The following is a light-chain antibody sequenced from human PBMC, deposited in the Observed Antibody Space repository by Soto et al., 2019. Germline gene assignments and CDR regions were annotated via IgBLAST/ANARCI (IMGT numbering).Light chain of an antibody. Sequence: EIVLTQSPGTLSLSPGERATLSCRASQSVSSNYLAWYQQKPGQAPRLLIYGGSSRATGIPDRFSGSGSGTDFTLTISRLEPEDSAVYYCQQYGSSPGLFTFGPGTKVDIK. CDR2: GGS. CDR3: QQYGSSPGLFT. J-gene: IGKJ3*01. CDR1: QSVSSNY. V-gene: IGKV3-20*01.